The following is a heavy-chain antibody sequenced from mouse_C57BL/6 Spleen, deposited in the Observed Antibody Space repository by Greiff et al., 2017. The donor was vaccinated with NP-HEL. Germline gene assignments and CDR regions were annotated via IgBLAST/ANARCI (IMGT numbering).Heavy chain of an antibody. J-gene: IGHJ3*01. CDR2: ISDGGSYS. CDR1: GFTFSSYA. D-gene: IGHD1-1*01. V-gene: IGHV5-4*03. CDR3: ARAPDYGSSYLFAY. Sequence: EVKLVESGGGLVKPGGSLKLSCAASGFTFSSYAMSWVRQTPEKRLEWVATISDGGSYSYYPDNVKGRFTISRDNAKNNLYLQMSHLKSEDTAMYYCARAPDYGSSYLFAYWGQGTLVTVSA.